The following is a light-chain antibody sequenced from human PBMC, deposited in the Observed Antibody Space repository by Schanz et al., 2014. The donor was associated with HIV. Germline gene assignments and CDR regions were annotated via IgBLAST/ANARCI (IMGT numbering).Light chain of an antibody. Sequence: EIVMTQSPATLSVSPGERATLSCRASQSVCSNLASHHQKPGQAPSLLMYGASTRAAGLPARVSGSGSGSTFTLIISRLEPADAAVYYCQQYGGSPTFGQGTKVEIK. CDR1: QSVCSN. CDR2: GAS. J-gene: IGKJ1*01. CDR3: QQYGGSPT. V-gene: IGKV3D-15*01.